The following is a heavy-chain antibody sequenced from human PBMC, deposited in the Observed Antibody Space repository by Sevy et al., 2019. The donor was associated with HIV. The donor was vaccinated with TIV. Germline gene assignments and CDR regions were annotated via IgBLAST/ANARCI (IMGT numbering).Heavy chain of an antibody. D-gene: IGHD1-26*01. CDR1: GYSFTSYW. CDR2: IYPGDSDT. CDR3: ARQALVGGPRGWFDP. Sequence: GESLKSSCKGSGYSFTSYWIGWVRQMPGKGLEWMGIIYPGDSDTRYSPSFQGQVTISADKSISTAYLQWSSLTASDTAMYYCARQALVGGPRGWFDPWAQGTLVTVSS. V-gene: IGHV5-51*01. J-gene: IGHJ5*02.